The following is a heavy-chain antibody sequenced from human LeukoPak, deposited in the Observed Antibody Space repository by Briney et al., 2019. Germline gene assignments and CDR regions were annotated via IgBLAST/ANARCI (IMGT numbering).Heavy chain of an antibody. V-gene: IGHV3-7*03. D-gene: IGHD3-9*01. CDR3: AGDVLRYFDWPIYGT. CDR2: IKQDGSEK. Sequence: GGSLRLSCAASGFTFSSYWMSWVRQAPGKGLEWVANIKQDGSEKYYVDSVKGRFTISRDNAKNSLYLQMNSLRAEDTAVYYYAGDVLRYFDWPIYGTWGQGTLVTVSS. J-gene: IGHJ5*02. CDR1: GFTFSSYW.